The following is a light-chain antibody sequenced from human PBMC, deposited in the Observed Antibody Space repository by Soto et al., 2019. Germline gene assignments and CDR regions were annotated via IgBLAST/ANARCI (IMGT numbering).Light chain of an antibody. CDR3: AAWDDSLNVYVV. CDR2: SNN. Sequence: QAVVTQPPSASGTPGQRVTISCYGSSSNIGSNTVNWYQQLPGTAPKLLIYSNNQRPSGVPDRFSGSKSGTSASLAISGLQSEDEADYYCAAWDDSLNVYVVFGGGTKLTVL. CDR1: SSNIGSNT. V-gene: IGLV1-44*01. J-gene: IGLJ2*01.